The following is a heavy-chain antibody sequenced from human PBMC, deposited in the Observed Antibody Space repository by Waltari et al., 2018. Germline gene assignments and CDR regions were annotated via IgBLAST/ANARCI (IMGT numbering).Heavy chain of an antibody. CDR2: INSDGRST. J-gene: IGHJ6*02. V-gene: IGHV3-74*01. D-gene: IGHD7-27*01. CDR3: VTDDPGLGLDV. Sequence: EVQLVASGGGLVQSGGSLALSCADPGFLFTKYWMDWVRQDAGKGLMWVEHINSDGRSTTYGDSVKGRFTITRDNARDTVYLQMTSLRAEDTAVYFCVTDDPGLGLDVWGQGTTVTVSS. CDR1: GFLFTKYW.